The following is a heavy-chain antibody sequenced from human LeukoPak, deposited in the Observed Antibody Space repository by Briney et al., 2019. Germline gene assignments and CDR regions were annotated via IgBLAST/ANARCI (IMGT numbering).Heavy chain of an antibody. CDR3: ARHRGPYSSSWYAVDY. J-gene: IGHJ4*02. Sequence: PSETLSLTCTVSGYSISSGYYWGWIRQPPRKGLEWIGGIYHSGSTYYNPSPKSRITISVDTSKNQFSLKLSSVTAADTAVYYCARHRGPYSSSWYAVDYWGQGTLVTVSS. D-gene: IGHD6-13*01. V-gene: IGHV4-38-2*02. CDR1: GYSISSGYY. CDR2: IYHSGST.